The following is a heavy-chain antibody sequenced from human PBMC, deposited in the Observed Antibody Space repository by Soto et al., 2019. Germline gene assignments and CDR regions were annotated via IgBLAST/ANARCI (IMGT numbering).Heavy chain of an antibody. V-gene: IGHV4-39*07. CDR1: GGSISSSGYY. Sequence: PSETLSLTCTVSGGSISSSGYYWGWIRKPPGKGLEWIGNTYYSGSTYYNPSLKSRVTISVDTSKNQFSLKLSSVTAADTAVYYCARDRYYYYGMDVWGQGTTVTVSS. CDR2: TYYSGST. CDR3: ARDRYYYYGMDV. J-gene: IGHJ6*02.